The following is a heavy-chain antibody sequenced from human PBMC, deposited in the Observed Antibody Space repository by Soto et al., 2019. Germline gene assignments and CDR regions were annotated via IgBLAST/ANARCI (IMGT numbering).Heavy chain of an antibody. CDR1: GGSISSSNW. V-gene: IGHV4-4*02. Sequence: ETLSLTSADSGGSISSSNWGSWLRQPPGKGLEWIGEIYHSGSTNYNPSLKSRVTISVDKSKNQFSRTLSSVTAADTAVYYCARVVFSSGWFDYWGQGTLVTVSS. CDR3: ARVVFSSGWFDY. D-gene: IGHD6-19*01. CDR2: IYHSGST. J-gene: IGHJ4*02.